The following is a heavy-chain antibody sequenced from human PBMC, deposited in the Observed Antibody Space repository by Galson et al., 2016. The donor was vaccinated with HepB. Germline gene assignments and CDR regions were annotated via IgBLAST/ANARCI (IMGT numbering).Heavy chain of an antibody. CDR3: TRERGSHGFDY. J-gene: IGHJ4*02. D-gene: IGHD3-16*01. CDR2: INPIAGTT. V-gene: IGHV1-46*01. Sequence: SVKVSCKASGYTFIIYYIHWVRQAPGQGLEWMGIINPIAGTTIYEQRFQGRLTLTRDTSTSTVYMDLSSLTSEDTAVYYCTRERGSHGFDYWGQGTLVTVSS. CDR1: GYTFIIYY.